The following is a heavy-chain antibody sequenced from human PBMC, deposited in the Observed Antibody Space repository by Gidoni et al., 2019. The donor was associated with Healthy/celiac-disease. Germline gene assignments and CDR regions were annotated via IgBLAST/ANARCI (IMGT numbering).Heavy chain of an antibody. CDR2: IIPIFGTA. CDR3: ARGPVVVTAAPGAFDI. D-gene: IGHD2-21*02. J-gene: IGHJ3*02. V-gene: IGHV1-69*06. Sequence: QVQLVQSGAEVKKPGSSVKDSCKASGGNVSSYASSWVRQAPGQGLDWMGGIIPIFGTANYAQKFQGRVTITADKSTSTAYMELSSLRSEDTAVYYCARGPVVVTAAPGAFDIWGQGTMVTVSS. CDR1: GGNVSSYA.